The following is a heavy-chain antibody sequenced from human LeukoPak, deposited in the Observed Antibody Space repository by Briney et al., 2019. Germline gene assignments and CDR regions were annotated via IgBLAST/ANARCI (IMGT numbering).Heavy chain of an antibody. CDR1: GFTFSSYW. CDR2: IKQDGSEK. D-gene: IGHD3-3*01. CDR3: ARLLYNDFWSGSWKFYYYMDV. Sequence: GGSLRLSCAASGFTFSSYWMSGVRQAPGKGREWVANIKQDGSEKYYVDSVEGGFTLSRDNAKSSLYLQLNSLRAEDTAIYYCARLLYNDFWSGSWKFYYYMDVWGKGTTVTVSS. J-gene: IGHJ6*03. V-gene: IGHV3-7*01.